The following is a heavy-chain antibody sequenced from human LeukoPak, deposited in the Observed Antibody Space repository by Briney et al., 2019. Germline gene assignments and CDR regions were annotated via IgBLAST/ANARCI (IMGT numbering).Heavy chain of an antibody. CDR2: ISGSGQST. CDR1: GFTFSSYG. CDR3: AKDRGDWDTNDAFDI. Sequence: GALRLSCAASGFTFSSYGMSWVRQAPGKGLEWVSAISGSGQSTYYADSVKGRFTISRDNSKNTLYLLMNSPRAEDTAVYYCAKDRGDWDTNDAFDIWGQGTMVTVSS. V-gene: IGHV3-23*01. J-gene: IGHJ3*02. D-gene: IGHD3/OR15-3a*01.